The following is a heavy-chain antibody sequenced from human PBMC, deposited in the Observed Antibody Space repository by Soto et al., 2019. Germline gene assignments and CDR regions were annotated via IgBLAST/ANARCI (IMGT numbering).Heavy chain of an antibody. Sequence: PSETLSLTCAVSGYSISLGNYWAWIRQPPGRGLEWIGSLYHIGSTHYKTSLKSRVTISVDTSKNHFSVELSSVIAADTAIYSCRSSTRCDDDSCVDVWGQGTMVTVSS. D-gene: IGHD2-2*01. V-gene: IGHV4-38-2*01. J-gene: IGHJ6*02. CDR1: GYSISLGNY. CDR2: LYHIGST. CDR3: RSSTRCDDDSCVDV.